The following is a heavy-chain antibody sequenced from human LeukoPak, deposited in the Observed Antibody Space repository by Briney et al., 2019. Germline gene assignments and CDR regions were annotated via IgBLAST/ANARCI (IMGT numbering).Heavy chain of an antibody. CDR2: ISGSGGST. Sequence: GGSLRLSCAASGFTFSSYAMSWARQAPGKGLEWVSAISGSGGSTYYADSVKGRFTISRDNSKNTLYLQMNSLRAEDTAVYYCAKDIGGGYSSGWYPYYFDYWGQGTLVTVSS. J-gene: IGHJ4*02. CDR1: GFTFSSYA. CDR3: AKDIGGGYSSGWYPYYFDY. D-gene: IGHD6-19*01. V-gene: IGHV3-23*01.